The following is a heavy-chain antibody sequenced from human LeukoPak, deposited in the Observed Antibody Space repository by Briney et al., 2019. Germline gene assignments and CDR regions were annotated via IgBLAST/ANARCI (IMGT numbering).Heavy chain of an antibody. J-gene: IGHJ4*02. V-gene: IGHV3-74*01. Sequence: GGSLRLSCAASRFTFSTYWMHWVRQAPGTGLVWVSRIKSDGSNSNYADCVKGRFTISRDNAKNTLYLQMNSLRAEDTAVYYCARSRYSTTWSSSWEFDYWGQGTLVTVSS. CDR1: RFTFSTYW. D-gene: IGHD6-13*01. CDR3: ARSRYSTTWSSSWEFDY. CDR2: IKSDGSNS.